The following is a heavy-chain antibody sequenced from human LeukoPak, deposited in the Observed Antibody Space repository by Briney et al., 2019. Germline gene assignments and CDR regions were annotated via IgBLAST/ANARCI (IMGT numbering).Heavy chain of an antibody. J-gene: IGHJ3*02. CDR3: ARNLVGSDVFDI. D-gene: IGHD3-16*01. CDR1: GGSISSSSYY. Sequence: PSETLSLTCTVSGGSISSSSYYWGWIRQPPGKGLEWIGYIYQSGSTYYNPSLKSRVTISVDRSKNQFSLKLSSVTAADTAVYYCARNLVGSDVFDIWGQGTMVTVSS. V-gene: IGHV4-39*07. CDR2: IYQSGST.